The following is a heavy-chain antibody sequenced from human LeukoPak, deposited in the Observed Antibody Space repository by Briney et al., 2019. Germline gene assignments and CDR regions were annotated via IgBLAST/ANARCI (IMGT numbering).Heavy chain of an antibody. CDR2: IYYSGST. D-gene: IGHD3-3*01. V-gene: IGHV4-59*01. J-gene: IGHJ6*03. CDR1: GGSMSSYY. CDR3: ARVLRFYYYMDV. Sequence: SETLSLTCTVSGGSMSSYYWSWIRQPPGKGLEWIGYIYYSGSTNYNPSLKSRVTISVDTSKNQFSLKLSSVTAADTAVYYCARVLRFYYYMDVWGKGTTVTVSS.